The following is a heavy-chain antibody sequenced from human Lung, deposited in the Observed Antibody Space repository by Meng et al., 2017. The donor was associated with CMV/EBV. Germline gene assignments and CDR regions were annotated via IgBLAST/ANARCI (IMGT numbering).Heavy chain of an antibody. D-gene: IGHD5-18*01. J-gene: IGHJ4*02. V-gene: IGHV4-30-4*01. Sequence: QEQATEVGPGLVKASPDLSLTCTFCCGSISRCELYLRWVRQPPGKGLEWSGYIYYSGSTSYHPSLKRRVTISVDTSKNQSSLKLSSVTAADKAVYYCARALDTAMVTFDYWGQGTLVTVSS. CDR3: ARALDTAMVTFDY. CDR2: IYYSGST. CDR1: CGSISRCELY.